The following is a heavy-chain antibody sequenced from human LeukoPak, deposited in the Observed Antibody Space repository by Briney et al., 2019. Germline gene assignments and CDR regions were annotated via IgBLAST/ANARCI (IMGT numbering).Heavy chain of an antibody. V-gene: IGHV4-59*01. J-gene: IGHJ4*02. Sequence: SETLSLTCTVSGGSISSYYWSWIRQPPGKGLEGMGYIYYSGSTNYNPSLKSRVTISVDTSKNQFSLKLSSVTAADTAVYYCARDSSGYYYSYYFDYWGQGTLVTVSS. D-gene: IGHD3-22*01. CDR3: ARDSSGYYYSYYFDY. CDR1: GGSISSYY. CDR2: IYYSGST.